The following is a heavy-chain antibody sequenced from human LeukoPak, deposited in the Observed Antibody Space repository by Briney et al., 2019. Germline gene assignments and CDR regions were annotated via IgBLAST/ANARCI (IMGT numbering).Heavy chain of an antibody. V-gene: IGHV4-4*07. Sequence: SETLSLTCTVSGGSISSYYWSWIRQPAGKGLEWIGRIYTSGSTNYNPSLKSRVTISVDTSKNQFSLKLSSVTAADTAVYYCARGLYCSSTSCYAGYYYYMDVWGKGTTVTISS. CDR3: ARGLYCSSTSCYAGYYYYMDV. CDR1: GGSISSYY. J-gene: IGHJ6*03. CDR2: IYTSGST. D-gene: IGHD2-2*01.